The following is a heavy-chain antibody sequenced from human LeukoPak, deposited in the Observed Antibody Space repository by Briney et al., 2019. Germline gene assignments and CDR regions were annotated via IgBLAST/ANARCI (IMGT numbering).Heavy chain of an antibody. D-gene: IGHD3-22*01. CDR3: ASLAYHFDS. Sequence: ASVTVSCKASRYTFTDYYLHWVRQAPGQGLEWMGWINPNSGGTNYAQKFLGRVNMTRDTSITTVYMELSRLRSDDTAAYYCASLAYHFDSWGQGTLVTVSS. CDR2: INPNSGGT. V-gene: IGHV1-2*02. CDR1: RYTFTDYY. J-gene: IGHJ4*02.